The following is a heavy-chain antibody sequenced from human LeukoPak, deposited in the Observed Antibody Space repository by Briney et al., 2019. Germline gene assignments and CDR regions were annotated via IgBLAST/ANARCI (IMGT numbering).Heavy chain of an antibody. CDR1: GYTFTNYD. Sequence: ASVKVSCKASGYTFTNYDISWVRQAPGQGLEWMGWISANNGNTNYAQKLQGRVTMTTDTSTSTAYMELRSLRSDDTAVYYCAISVDIVATILWGQGTLVTVSS. J-gene: IGHJ4*02. CDR2: ISANNGNT. V-gene: IGHV1-18*01. CDR3: AISVDIVATIL. D-gene: IGHD5-12*01.